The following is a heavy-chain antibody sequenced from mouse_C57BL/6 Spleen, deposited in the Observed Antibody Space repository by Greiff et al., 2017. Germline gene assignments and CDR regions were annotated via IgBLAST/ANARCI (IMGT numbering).Heavy chain of an antibody. CDR3: TRGDYYGNYHVFAY. CDR1: GFTFSSYA. V-gene: IGHV5-9-1*02. CDR2: ISSGGDYI. Sequence: DVMLVESGEGLVKPGGSLKLSCAASGFTFSSYAMSWVRQTPEKRLEWVAYISSGGDYIYYADTVKGRFTISRDNARNTLYLQMSSLKSEDTAMYYCTRGDYYGNYHVFAYWGQGTLVTVSA. D-gene: IGHD2-1*01. J-gene: IGHJ3*01.